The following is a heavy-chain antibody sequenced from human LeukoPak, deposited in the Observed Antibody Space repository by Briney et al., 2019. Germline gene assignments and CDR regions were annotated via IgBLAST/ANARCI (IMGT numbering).Heavy chain of an antibody. CDR1: GDSITNYY. CDR2: ICYSGST. V-gene: IGHV4-59*01. J-gene: IGHJ6*02. Sequence: PSETRSLTCTVSGDSITNYYWSWIRQPPGKGLEWIGYICYSGSTNNNPSLKSRVTISVDASKNQFSLRLSSVAAADTAVYYCAGSSGIAVPGSYAYYYHYGMDVWGQGTTVTVSS. CDR3: AGSSGIAVPGSYAYYYHYGMDV. D-gene: IGHD6-13*01.